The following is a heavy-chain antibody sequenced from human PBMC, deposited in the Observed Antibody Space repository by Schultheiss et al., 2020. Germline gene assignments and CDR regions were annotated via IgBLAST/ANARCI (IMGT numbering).Heavy chain of an antibody. Sequence: GGSLRLSCVASGFSFSSYSMNWVRQAPGKGLEWVSYISSSSSTIYYADSVRGRFTTSRDNARNSLYLQMNSLRDEDTAVYYCARSWVGATLFDYWGQGTLVTGYS. J-gene: IGHJ4*02. D-gene: IGHD1-26*01. CDR2: ISSSSSTI. CDR3: ARSWVGATLFDY. V-gene: IGHV3-48*02. CDR1: GFSFSSYS.